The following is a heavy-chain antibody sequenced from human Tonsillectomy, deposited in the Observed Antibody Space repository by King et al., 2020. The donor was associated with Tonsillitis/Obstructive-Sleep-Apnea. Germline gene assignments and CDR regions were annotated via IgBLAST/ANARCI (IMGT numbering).Heavy chain of an antibody. J-gene: IGHJ3*02. CDR2: IYLGDSDT. Sequence: VQLVESGAEVKKPGESLKISCKGSGYSFSSYWIGWVRQMPGKGLEWMGIIYLGDSDTRYSPSFQGQVTISADKSISTAYLQWSSLKASDTAMYYCARSSHSSGWYDAFDMWGQGTMVTVSS. V-gene: IGHV5-51*01. D-gene: IGHD6-19*01. CDR1: GYSFSSYW. CDR3: ARSSHSSGWYDAFDM.